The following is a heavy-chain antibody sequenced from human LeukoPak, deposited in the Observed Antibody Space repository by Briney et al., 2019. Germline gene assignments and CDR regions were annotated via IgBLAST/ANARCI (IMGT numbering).Heavy chain of an antibody. D-gene: IGHD4-23*01. CDR2: ISSSSSYI. Sequence: GGSLRLSCAASGFTFSSYSMNWVRQAPGKGREWVSSISSSSSYIYYADSVKGRFTISRDNAKNSLYLQMNSLRAEDTAVYYCARGGPGGNFDYWGQGTLVTVSS. V-gene: IGHV3-21*01. CDR1: GFTFSSYS. J-gene: IGHJ4*02. CDR3: ARGGPGGNFDY.